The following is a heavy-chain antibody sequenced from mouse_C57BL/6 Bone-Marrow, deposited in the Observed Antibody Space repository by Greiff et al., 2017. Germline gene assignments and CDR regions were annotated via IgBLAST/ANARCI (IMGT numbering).Heavy chain of an antibody. Sequence: EVQLVESGGGLVKPGGSLKLSCAASGFTFSDYGMHWVRQAPEKGLEWVAYISSGSSTIYYADTVKGRFTISRDNAKNTLFLQMTSLRSEDTAMYYCARRRLPLSMDYWGQGTSVTVSS. CDR3: ARRRLPLSMDY. V-gene: IGHV5-17*01. J-gene: IGHJ4*01. CDR2: ISSGSSTI. D-gene: IGHD2-2*01. CDR1: GFTFSDYG.